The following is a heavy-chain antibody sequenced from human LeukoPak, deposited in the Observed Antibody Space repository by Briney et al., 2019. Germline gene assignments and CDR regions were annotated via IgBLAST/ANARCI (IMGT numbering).Heavy chain of an antibody. CDR3: AESYYYDSSGSLPHYYYGMDV. CDR1: GFTFSSYA. Sequence: PGGSLRLSCAASGFTFSSYAMSWVRQAPGKGLEWVSAISGSGGSTYYADSVKGRFTIPRDNSKNTLYLQMNSLRAEDTAVYYCAESYYYDSSGSLPHYYYGMDVWGQGTTVTVSS. CDR2: ISGSGGST. V-gene: IGHV3-23*01. D-gene: IGHD3-22*01. J-gene: IGHJ6*02.